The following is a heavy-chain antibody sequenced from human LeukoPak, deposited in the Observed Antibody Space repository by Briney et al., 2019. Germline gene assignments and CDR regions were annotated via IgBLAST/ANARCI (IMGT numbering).Heavy chain of an antibody. J-gene: IGHJ2*01. CDR1: GFTVSDNY. Sequence: PGGSLRLSCAASGFTVSDNYMSWVRQAPGKGLEWVGLIRSKTDGGSTDYAASVKGRFTISRDDSKNTLHLQMGSLKTEDTAVYYCATVYWYFDLWGLGTLVSVSA. CDR2: IRSKTDGGST. V-gene: IGHV3-15*01. CDR3: ATVYWYFDL.